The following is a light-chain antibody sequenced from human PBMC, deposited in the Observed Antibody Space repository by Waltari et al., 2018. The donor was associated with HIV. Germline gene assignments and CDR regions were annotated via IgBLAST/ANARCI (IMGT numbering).Light chain of an antibody. Sequence: QSALTQPASVSGSPGQTVTISCTGTSGDIGGYNFVSWYQQRPGKAPRLMIYGVSHRPSGVSYCCPCSKSGNTASLTMSGLRTDDGADYYCGSCTGLSTVVFGGGTQLTVL. J-gene: IGLJ2*01. CDR2: GVS. CDR3: GSCTGLSTVV. CDR1: SGDIGGYNF. V-gene: IGLV2-14*01.